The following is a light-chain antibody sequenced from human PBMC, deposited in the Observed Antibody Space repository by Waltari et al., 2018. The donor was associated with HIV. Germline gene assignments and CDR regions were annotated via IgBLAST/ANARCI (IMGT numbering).Light chain of an antibody. V-gene: IGLV2-8*01. J-gene: IGLJ1*01. CDR3: SSYAGSKGNV. Sequence: QSALTQPPSASGSPGQSVTISCTGTSSDVGGYNYVSWYQHHPGKVPKLMIYDVTKRLSGVPDRFSGSKSGNTASLTVSGLQAEDEADYYCSSYAGSKGNVFGTGTKVTVL. CDR1: SSDVGGYNY. CDR2: DVT.